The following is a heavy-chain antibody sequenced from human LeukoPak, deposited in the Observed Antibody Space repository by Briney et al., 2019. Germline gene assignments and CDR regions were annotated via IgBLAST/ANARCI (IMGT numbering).Heavy chain of an antibody. CDR2: IKPNSGGT. CDR3: AREGRGWAFDI. CDR1: GYTSTGYY. Sequence: ASVKVSCKASGYTSTGYYMHWVRQAPGQGLEWMGWIKPNSGGTNYAQNFQGRVTMTRDTSIGTAYRELSRLRSDDTAVYYCAREGRGWAFDIWGQGTMVTVSS. V-gene: IGHV1-2*02. J-gene: IGHJ3*02. D-gene: IGHD2-15*01.